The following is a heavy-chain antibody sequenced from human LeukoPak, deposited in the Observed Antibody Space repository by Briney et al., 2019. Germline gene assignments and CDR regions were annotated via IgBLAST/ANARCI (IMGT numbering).Heavy chain of an antibody. CDR3: ARAGSSSWTATFDY. CDR2: TSTFSGLT. CDR1: GFVFTSYG. D-gene: IGHD6-13*01. Sequence: ASVKVSCKASGFVFTSYGITWVRQAPGQGLEWVGWTSTFSGLTNYAEKVQGRVTMTTDTDTGTAYLEMRSLRFDDTAVYYCARAGSSSWTATFDYWGQGTLLTVAS. J-gene: IGHJ4*02. V-gene: IGHV1-18*01.